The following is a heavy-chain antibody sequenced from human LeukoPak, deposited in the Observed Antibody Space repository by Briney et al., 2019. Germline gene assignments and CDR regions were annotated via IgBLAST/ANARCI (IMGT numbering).Heavy chain of an antibody. CDR1: GGSISSGSYY. CDR3: ARDRYCSGGSCYDY. J-gene: IGHJ4*02. CDR2: IYTSGST. Sequence: SETLSLTCTVSGGSISSGSYYWSWIRQPAGKGLEWIGRIYTSGSTNYNPSLKSRVTISVDTSKSQFSLKLSSVTAADTAVYYCARDRYCSGGSCYDYWGQGTLVTVSS. V-gene: IGHV4-61*02. D-gene: IGHD2-15*01.